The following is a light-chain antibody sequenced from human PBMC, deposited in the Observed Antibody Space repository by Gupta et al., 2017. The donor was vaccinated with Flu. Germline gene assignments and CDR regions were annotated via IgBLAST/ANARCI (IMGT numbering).Light chain of an antibody. CDR2: EGS. Sequence: QSALTQPASASGSPGQSITIPCTGTSSDVGRYNLVSWYQQHPGKAPKLMIYEGSKRPSGVSNRFSGSKSGNTASLTISGLQAEDEADYYCCSYAVSSVVFGGGTKLTVL. CDR3: CSYAVSSVV. V-gene: IGLV2-23*01. CDR1: SSDVGRYNL. J-gene: IGLJ2*01.